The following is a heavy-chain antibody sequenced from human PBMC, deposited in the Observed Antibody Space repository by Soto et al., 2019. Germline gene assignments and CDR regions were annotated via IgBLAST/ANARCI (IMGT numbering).Heavy chain of an antibody. Sequence: QVQLVQSGAEVKKPGASVRVSCEASGYTFIGFYIHWVRQAPGQGLESMGWIDPHSGDTHYAQKFQGRVTMTRDTSISTTYMELRGLRSGDTAVYYCTRPIWLGELSSDFDYWGQGTLVTVSS. V-gene: IGHV1-2*02. D-gene: IGHD3-16*02. CDR1: GYTFIGFY. CDR2: IDPHSGDT. CDR3: TRPIWLGELSSDFDY. J-gene: IGHJ4*02.